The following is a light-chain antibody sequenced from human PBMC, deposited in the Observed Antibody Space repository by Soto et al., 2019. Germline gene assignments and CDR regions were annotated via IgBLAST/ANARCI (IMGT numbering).Light chain of an antibody. CDR1: QSVTNTY. CDR2: DAS. CDR3: QQYNDWPPT. J-gene: IGKJ1*01. V-gene: IGKV3D-15*01. Sequence: THSAGTLSCSRGEIATLSVGGSQSVTNTYLAWYQQKPGQAPRLLIYDASSRATGIPARFSGSGSGTEFTLTISSLQSEDFAVYYCQQYNDWPPTFGQGTKVDIK.